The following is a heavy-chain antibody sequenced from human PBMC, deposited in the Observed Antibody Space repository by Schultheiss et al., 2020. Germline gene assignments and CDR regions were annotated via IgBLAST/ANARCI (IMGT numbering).Heavy chain of an antibody. CDR3: AREGSGSYSTDY. D-gene: IGHD1-26*01. V-gene: IGHV4-34*09. CDR1: GGSFSGYY. J-gene: IGHJ4*02. Sequence: SETLSLTCAVYGGSFSGYYWSWIRQPPGKGLEWIGYIYYSGSTYYNPSLKSRVTISVDTSKNQFSLKLSSVTAADTAVYYCAREGSGSYSTDYWGQGTLVNVSS. CDR2: IYYSGST.